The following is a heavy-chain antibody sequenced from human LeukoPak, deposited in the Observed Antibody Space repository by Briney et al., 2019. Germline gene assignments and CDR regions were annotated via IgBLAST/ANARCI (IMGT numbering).Heavy chain of an antibody. V-gene: IGHV4-59*01. CDR2: IYYSGST. J-gene: IGHJ4*02. CDR3: ARATYGGPFDC. CDR1: GGSISSYY. Sequence: SETLSLTCTVSGGSISSYYWSWIRQPPGKGLEWIGYIYYSGSTNYNPSLKSRVTISVDTSKNQFSLKLSSVTAADTAVYYCARATYGGPFDCWGQGTLVTVSS. D-gene: IGHD4-23*01.